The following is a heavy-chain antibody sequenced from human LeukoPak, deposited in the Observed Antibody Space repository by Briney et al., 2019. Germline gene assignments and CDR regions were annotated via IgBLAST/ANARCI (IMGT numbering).Heavy chain of an antibody. CDR3: AKDEGEFTFDY. CDR1: GGSISTYY. D-gene: IGHD3-16*01. J-gene: IGHJ4*02. Sequence: SETLSLTCSVSGGSISTYYWSWIRQPAGKGLEWIGRIYSSGSTNYNPSLKSRVTMSVDTSTNQFSLKLSSVTAADTAVYYCAKDEGEFTFDYWGPGTLVTVSS. CDR2: IYSSGST. V-gene: IGHV4-4*07.